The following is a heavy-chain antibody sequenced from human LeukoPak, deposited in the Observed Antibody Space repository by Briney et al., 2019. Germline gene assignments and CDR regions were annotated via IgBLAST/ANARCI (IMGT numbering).Heavy chain of an antibody. CDR1: GGSISSGGYY. V-gene: IGHV4-31*03. Sequence: SQTLSLTCTVSGGSISSGGYYWSWIRQHPGKGLEWIGYIYYSGGTYYNPSLKSRVTISVDTSKNQFSLKLSSVTAADTAVYYCARGSTDYSLSWFDPWGQGTLVTVSS. CDR2: IYYSGGT. CDR3: ARGSTDYSLSWFDP. J-gene: IGHJ5*02. D-gene: IGHD2-15*01.